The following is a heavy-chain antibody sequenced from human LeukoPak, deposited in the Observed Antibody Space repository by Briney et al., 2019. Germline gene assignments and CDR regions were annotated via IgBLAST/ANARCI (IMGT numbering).Heavy chain of an antibody. CDR2: MNPNSGNT. CDR1: GYTFTSYD. D-gene: IGHD5-24*01. Sequence: ASVKVSRKASGYTFTSYDINWVRQATGQGLEWMGWMNPNSGNTGYAQKFQGRVTMTRNTSISTAYMELSSLRSEDTAVYYCARVPSGYKRGYYFDYWGQGTLVTVSS. CDR3: ARVPSGYKRGYYFDY. J-gene: IGHJ4*02. V-gene: IGHV1-8*01.